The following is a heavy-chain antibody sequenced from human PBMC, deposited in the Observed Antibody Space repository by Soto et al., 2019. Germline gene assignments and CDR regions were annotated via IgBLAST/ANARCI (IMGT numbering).Heavy chain of an antibody. D-gene: IGHD1-1*01. V-gene: IGHV1-2*04. Sequence: ASVKVSCKASGYTFTGYYMHWVRQAPGQGLEWMGWINPNSGGTNYAQKFQGWVTMTRDTSISTAYMELSRLRSDDTAVYYCARGPARPRTPGCLDFWGQGTLVTVSS. CDR2: INPNSGGT. J-gene: IGHJ4*02. CDR1: GYTFTGYY. CDR3: ARGPARPRTPGCLDF.